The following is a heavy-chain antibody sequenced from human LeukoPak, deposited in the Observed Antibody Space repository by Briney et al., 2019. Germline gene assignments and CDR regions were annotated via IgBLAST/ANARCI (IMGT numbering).Heavy chain of an antibody. V-gene: IGHV3-23*01. CDR2: ISGSGGST. CDR1: GLTFSSYG. Sequence: GGSLRLSCAASGLTFSSYGMSWVRQAPGKGLEWVSAISGSGGSTYYADSVKGRFTISRDNSKNTLYLQMNSLRAEDTAVYYCAKDPGYDILTGYYRSYFDYWGQGTLVTVSS. CDR3: AKDPGYDILTGYYRSYFDY. D-gene: IGHD3-9*01. J-gene: IGHJ4*02.